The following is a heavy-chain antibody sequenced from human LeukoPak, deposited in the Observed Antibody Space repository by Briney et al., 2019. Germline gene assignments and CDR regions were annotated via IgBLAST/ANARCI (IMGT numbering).Heavy chain of an antibody. D-gene: IGHD3-10*01. V-gene: IGHV4-34*01. J-gene: IGHJ4*02. Sequence: PSETLSLTCAVYGGSFSGYYWSWIRQPPGKGLEWIGEINHSGSTNYNPSLKSRVTISVDTSKNQFSLELSSVTAADTAVYYCARRKGRPGTYYYGSGSYGIDYWGQGTLVTVSS. CDR2: INHSGST. CDR3: ARRKGRPGTYYYGSGSYGIDY. CDR1: GGSFSGYY.